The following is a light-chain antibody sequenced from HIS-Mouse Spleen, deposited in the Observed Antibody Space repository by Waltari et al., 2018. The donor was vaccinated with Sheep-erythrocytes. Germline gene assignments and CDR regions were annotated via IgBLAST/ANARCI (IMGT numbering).Light chain of an antibody. CDR2: KAS. Sequence: DIQMTQSPSTLSASVGDRVTITCRASQSISSWLAWYQQKPGKAPKPLIDKASSLESGVPSRFSGSGSGTEFTLAISSLQTDDFATYYCQQYNSYPLTFGGGTKVEIK. CDR1: QSISSW. CDR3: QQYNSYPLT. V-gene: IGKV1-5*03. J-gene: IGKJ4*01.